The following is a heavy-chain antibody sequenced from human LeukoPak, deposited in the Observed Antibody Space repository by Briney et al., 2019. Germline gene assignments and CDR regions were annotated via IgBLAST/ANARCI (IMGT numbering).Heavy chain of an antibody. J-gene: IGHJ5*02. D-gene: IGHD1-26*01. Sequence: GASVKVSCKASGYTFTGYYMHWVRQAPGQGLEWMGRNNPNSGGTNYAQKFQGRVTMTRDTSISTAYMELSRLRSDDTAVYYCARGELVGLGATSAGWFDPWGQGTLVTVSS. V-gene: IGHV1-2*06. CDR3: ARGELVGLGATSAGWFDP. CDR2: NNPNSGGT. CDR1: GYTFTGYY.